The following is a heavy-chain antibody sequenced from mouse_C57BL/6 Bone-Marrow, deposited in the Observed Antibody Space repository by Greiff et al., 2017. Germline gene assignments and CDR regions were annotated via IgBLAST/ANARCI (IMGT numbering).Heavy chain of an antibody. J-gene: IGHJ2*01. D-gene: IGHD1-1*02. CDR3: DGDYDY. V-gene: IGHV1-81*01. CDR1: GYTFTSYG. Sequence: QVQLQQSGAELARPGASVKLSCKASGYTFTSYGISWVKQRTGQGLEWIGEIYPRSGNTYYNEKFKGKATLTADKSSSTAYMELRSLTSEDAAVYFCDGDYDYGGQGTTLTVSS. CDR2: IYPRSGNT.